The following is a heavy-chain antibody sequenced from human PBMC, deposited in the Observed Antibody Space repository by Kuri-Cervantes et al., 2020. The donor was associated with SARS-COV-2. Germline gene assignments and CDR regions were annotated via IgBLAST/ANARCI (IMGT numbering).Heavy chain of an antibody. V-gene: IGHV3-48*01. CDR3: ARDLSSGLWAFDY. Sequence: GESLKISCAASGFTFSSYSMNWVRQAPGKGLEWVSYISSSSSTIYYADSVKGRFTISRDNAKNSLYLQMNSLRAEDTAVYYCARDLSSGLWAFDYWGQEPWSPSPQ. CDR2: ISSSSSTI. J-gene: IGHJ4*01. CDR1: GFTFSSYS. D-gene: IGHD5-18*01.